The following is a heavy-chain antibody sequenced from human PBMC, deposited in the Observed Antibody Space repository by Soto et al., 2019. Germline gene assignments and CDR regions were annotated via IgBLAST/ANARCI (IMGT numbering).Heavy chain of an antibody. Sequence: SSETLSLTCTVSGGSISSSSYYWGWIRQPPGKGLEWIGSIYYSGSTYYNPSLKSRVTISVDTSKNQFSLKLSSVTAADTAVYYCAGLTTVYYYYGMDVWGQGTTVPVSS. V-gene: IGHV4-39*01. J-gene: IGHJ6*02. CDR1: GGSISSSSYY. CDR2: IYYSGST. CDR3: AGLTTVYYYYGMDV. D-gene: IGHD4-17*01.